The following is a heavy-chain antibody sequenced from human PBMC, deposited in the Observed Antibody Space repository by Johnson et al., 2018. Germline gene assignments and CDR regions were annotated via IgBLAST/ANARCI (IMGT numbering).Heavy chain of an antibody. D-gene: IGHD3-22*01. Sequence: VQLVQSGGGLVKPGGSLRLSCAASGFTFNNAWMTWVRQAPGQGLEWVGRIKSTTDGGTTDYAVPVKGRFTISRDDSKNTLFLQMSSLKTEETAVYYCTTVASSVYYPFSYYDMDGWGKGATVTVSS. CDR2: IKSTTDGGTT. CDR3: TTVASSVYYPFSYYDMDG. J-gene: IGHJ6*03. V-gene: IGHV3-15*07. CDR1: GFTFNNAW.